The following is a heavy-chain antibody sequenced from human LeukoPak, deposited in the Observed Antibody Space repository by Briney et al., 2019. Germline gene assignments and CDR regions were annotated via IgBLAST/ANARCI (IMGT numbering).Heavy chain of an antibody. CDR2: INPSGGST. CDR1: GYTFTSYY. V-gene: IGHV1-46*01. J-gene: IGHJ4*02. D-gene: IGHD7-27*01. Sequence: ASVKVSCKASGYTFTSYYMHWVRQAPGQGLEWMGIINPSGGSTSYAQKFQGRVTMTRDTSTGTVYMELSSLRSEDTAVYYYARDLAMGTTIPEYFDYWGQGTLVTVSS. CDR3: ARDLAMGTTIPEYFDY.